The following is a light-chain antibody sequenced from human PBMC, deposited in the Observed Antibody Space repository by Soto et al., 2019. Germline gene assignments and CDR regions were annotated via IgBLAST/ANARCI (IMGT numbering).Light chain of an antibody. Sequence: QPVLTQSPSASASLGASVKLTCTLSSGHSSYAIAWHQQQPEKGPRYLMKLNSDGSHSKGDGIPDLFSGSSSGAERYLTISSLQSEDEADYYCQTWGTGIPWVFGGGTKLTVL. CDR1: SGHSSYA. CDR3: QTWGTGIPWV. V-gene: IGLV4-69*01. CDR2: LNSDGSH. J-gene: IGLJ3*02.